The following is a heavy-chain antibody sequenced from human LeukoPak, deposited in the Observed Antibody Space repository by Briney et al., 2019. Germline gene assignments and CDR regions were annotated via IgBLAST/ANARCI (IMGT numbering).Heavy chain of an antibody. Sequence: PGGSLRLSCAASGFTVSSNYMSWVRQAPGKGLEWASVIYSGGSTYYADSVKGRFTISRDNSKNTLYLQMNSLRAEDTAVYYCAREWGMATITYFDYWGKGTLVTVSS. CDR2: IYSGGST. CDR1: GFTVSSNY. CDR3: AREWGMATITYFDY. V-gene: IGHV3-53*01. J-gene: IGHJ4*02. D-gene: IGHD5-24*01.